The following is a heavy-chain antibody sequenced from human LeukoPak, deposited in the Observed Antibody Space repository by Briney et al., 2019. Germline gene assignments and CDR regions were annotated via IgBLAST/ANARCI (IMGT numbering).Heavy chain of an antibody. CDR3: ARDPSAGGYFDWFGWFDP. Sequence: ASVKVSCKASGYTFTSYGISWVRQAPGQGLEWMGWISAYNGNTNYAQKLQGRVTMTTDTSTSTAYMELRSLRSDDTAVYYCARDPSAGGYFDWFGWFDPWGQGTLVTVSS. V-gene: IGHV1-18*01. J-gene: IGHJ5*02. CDR2: ISAYNGNT. CDR1: GYTFTSYG. D-gene: IGHD3-9*01.